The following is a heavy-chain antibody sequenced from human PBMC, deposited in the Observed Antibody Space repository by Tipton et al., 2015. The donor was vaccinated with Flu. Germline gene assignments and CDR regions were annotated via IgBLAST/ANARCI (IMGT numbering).Heavy chain of an antibody. CDR1: GGSISKSY. V-gene: IGHV4-4*07. CDR2: ISTSGST. CDR3: ARDLRGYSGYTGGDGFDI. D-gene: IGHD5-12*01. J-gene: IGHJ3*02. Sequence: TLSLTCTVSGGSISKSYWSWLRQPAGKGLQWIGRISTSGSTNYNASLESRVTMSRDTSRNQISLRLRSATAADTALYFCARDLRGYSGYTGGDGFDIWGGGTMVIVAS.